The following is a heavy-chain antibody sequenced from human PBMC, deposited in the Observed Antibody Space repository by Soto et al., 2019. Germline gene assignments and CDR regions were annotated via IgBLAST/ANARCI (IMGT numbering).Heavy chain of an antibody. CDR2: INPILSMS. CDR3: ASSYGSGYRAFDY. D-gene: IGHD3-10*01. J-gene: IGHJ4*02. Sequence: QVQLVQSGAEVKRPGSSVKVSCKASSDTFTFYSSNWVRQAPGLGLEWMGRINPILSMSNYAQRFQGRVTMTADKSTSTAYMELSSLRSEDTAIYYCASSYGSGYRAFDYWGQGALVTVSS. V-gene: IGHV1-69*02. CDR1: SDTFTFYS.